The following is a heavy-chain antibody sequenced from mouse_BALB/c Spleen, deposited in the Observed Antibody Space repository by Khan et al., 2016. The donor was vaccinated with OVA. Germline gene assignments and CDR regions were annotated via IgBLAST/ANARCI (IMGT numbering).Heavy chain of an antibody. CDR1: GYTFTSYV. Sequence: VQLQQSGPELVKPGASVKMSCKASGYTFTSYVMHWVKQKPRQGLEWMGYISPNSDGSKYNEKFRGQATLTSDKSSSTAYMELSSLTSQDSAVYYCSLSLCACGSAYEGFAYWGQGTLVTVSA. J-gene: IGHJ3*01. CDR3: SLSLCACGSAYEGFAY. D-gene: IGHD1-1*01. CDR2: ISPNSDGS. V-gene: IGHV1S136*01.